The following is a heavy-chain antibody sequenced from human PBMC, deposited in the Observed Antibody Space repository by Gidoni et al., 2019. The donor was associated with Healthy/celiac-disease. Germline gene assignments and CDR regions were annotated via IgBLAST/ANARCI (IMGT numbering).Heavy chain of an antibody. J-gene: IGHJ5*02. CDR3: ARELVDLAVAARGWFDP. V-gene: IGHV3-48*01. Sequence: EVQLEESGGGLVQPGGSLGLSCAASGSTFRSYTMNWGRQAPGKGLEWVSYISSSSSTIYYADSVKGRFTISRDNAKNSLYLQMNSLRAEDTAVYYCARELVDLAVAARGWFDPWGQGTLVTVSS. CDR1: GSTFRSYT. D-gene: IGHD6-19*01. CDR2: ISSSSSTI.